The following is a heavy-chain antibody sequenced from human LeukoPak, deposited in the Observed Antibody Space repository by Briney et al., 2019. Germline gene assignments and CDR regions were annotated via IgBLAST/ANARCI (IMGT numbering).Heavy chain of an antibody. D-gene: IGHD6-6*01. CDR2: IRSNGSNK. J-gene: IGHJ4*02. CDR3: AKDRALLERIATHYYFDY. V-gene: IGHV3-30*02. CDR1: GFTLTTYG. Sequence: GGSLRLSCAASGFTLTTYGMSWVRQAPGKGLEWVAFIRSNGSNKYYADSVKGRFTISRDISKNTLYLQMNSLRVEDKAVYYCAKDRALLERIATHYYFDYWGQGTLVTVSS.